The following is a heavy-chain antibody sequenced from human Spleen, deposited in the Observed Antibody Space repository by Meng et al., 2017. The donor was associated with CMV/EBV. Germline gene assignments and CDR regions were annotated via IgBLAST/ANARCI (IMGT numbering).Heavy chain of an antibody. CDR3: AKAPVHYFGSGRYWKYFDH. Sequence: GGSLRLSCAASEFTFSSYAMSWVRQAPGKGLEWVSAISGSGGSTYYADSVKGRFTISRDNSENTLYLQMNSLRAEDTAVYYCAKAPVHYFGSGRYWKYFDHWGQGALVTVSS. J-gene: IGHJ4*02. CDR2: ISGSGGST. CDR1: EFTFSSYA. V-gene: IGHV3-23*01. D-gene: IGHD3-10*01.